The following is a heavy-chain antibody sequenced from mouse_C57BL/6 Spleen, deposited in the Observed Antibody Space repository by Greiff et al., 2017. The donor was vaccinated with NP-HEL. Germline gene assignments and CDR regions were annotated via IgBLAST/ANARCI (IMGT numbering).Heavy chain of an antibody. CDR2: INPNNGGT. CDR3: ASYYYGSHAMDY. J-gene: IGHJ4*01. D-gene: IGHD1-1*01. CDR1: GYTFTDYN. Sequence: VQLQQSGPELVKPGASVKMSCKASGYTFTDYNMHWVKQSHGKSLEWIGYINPNNGGTSYNQKFKGKATLTVNKSSSTAYMELRSLTSEDSAVYYCASYYYGSHAMDYWGQGTSVTVSS. V-gene: IGHV1-22*01.